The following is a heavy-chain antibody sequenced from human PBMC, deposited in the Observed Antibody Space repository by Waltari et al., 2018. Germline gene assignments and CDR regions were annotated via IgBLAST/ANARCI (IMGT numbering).Heavy chain of an antibody. D-gene: IGHD3-22*01. CDR3: ARNTYYYDNSGHYVFDY. CDR1: GGTLSTYA. V-gene: IGHV1-69*01. Sequence: QVQLVQSGAEVKKPGSSVKVSCKASGGTLSTYAISWVRQATGQGIEWMGGIIPILGTTNYAQKFQGRVTITADESTSTAYMELSSLRSEDTAVYYCARNTYYYDNSGHYVFDYWGQGTLVTVSS. J-gene: IGHJ4*02. CDR2: IIPILGTT.